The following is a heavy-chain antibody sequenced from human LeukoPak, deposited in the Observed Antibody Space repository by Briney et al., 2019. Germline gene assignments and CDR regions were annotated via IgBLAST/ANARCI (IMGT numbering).Heavy chain of an antibody. CDR3: ASAGYSSVLDGY. CDR1: GFTFSSYA. CDR2: ISDSGGST. Sequence: PGGSLRLSCAASGFTFSSYAMSWVRQAPGTGLQWVSAISDSGGSTYYADSVKGRFTISRDNSNNTLFLQMNSLRADDTAVYYCASAGYSSVLDGYWGQGTLVTVSS. V-gene: IGHV3-23*01. J-gene: IGHJ4*02. D-gene: IGHD6-25*01.